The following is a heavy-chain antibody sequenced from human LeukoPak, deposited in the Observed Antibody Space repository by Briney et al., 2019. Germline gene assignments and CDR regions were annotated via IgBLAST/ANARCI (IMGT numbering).Heavy chain of an antibody. CDR1: GFTFSSYA. CDR3: AKTTTGYSSGRFPGWPVDY. Sequence: GGSLLLSCAASGFTFSSYAMYWVRPAPGKGLEWVSGIFGSGGSTHYAASVKGRFTISRDNSKNTVYLQMNSLRAEDTAVYYCAKTTTGYSSGRFPGWPVDYWGQGTLVTVSS. V-gene: IGHV3-23*01. D-gene: IGHD6-19*01. J-gene: IGHJ4*02. CDR2: IFGSGGST.